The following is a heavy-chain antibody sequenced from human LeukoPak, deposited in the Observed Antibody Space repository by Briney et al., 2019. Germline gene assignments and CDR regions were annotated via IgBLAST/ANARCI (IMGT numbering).Heavy chain of an antibody. Sequence: EPSETLSLTCTVSGGSISGSSYYWGWIRQPPGKGLEWIGSIYYSGSTYYNPSLKSRVTISVDTSKNQFSLKLSSVTAADTAVYYCARVYSGYDSSGGYFDYWGQGPRVTVSS. CDR2: IYYSGST. CDR1: GGSISGSSYY. J-gene: IGHJ4*02. D-gene: IGHD3-22*01. CDR3: ARVYSGYDSSGGYFDY. V-gene: IGHV4-39*07.